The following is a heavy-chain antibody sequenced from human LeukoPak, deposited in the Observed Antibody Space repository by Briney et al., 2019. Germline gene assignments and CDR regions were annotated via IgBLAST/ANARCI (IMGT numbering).Heavy chain of an antibody. J-gene: IGHJ6*03. V-gene: IGHV3-21*01. Sequence: PGGSLRLSCAASGFTFSSYSMNWVRQAPGKGLEWVSSISSSSSYIYYADSVKGRFTISRDNAKNSLYLQMNSLRAEDTAVYYCARVRYCSSISCSSLTYYYYYMDVWGKGTTVTVSS. CDR2: ISSSSSYI. D-gene: IGHD2-2*01. CDR3: ARVRYCSSISCSSLTYYYYYMDV. CDR1: GFTFSSYS.